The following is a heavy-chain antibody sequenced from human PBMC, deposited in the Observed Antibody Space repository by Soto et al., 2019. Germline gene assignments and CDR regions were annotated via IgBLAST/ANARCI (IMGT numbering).Heavy chain of an antibody. CDR3: AREPLDV. J-gene: IGHJ6*03. CDR2: TSTSSNTI. Sequence: GGSLRLSCAASGFTFNSYSMNWVRQAPGKGLEWVSYTSTSSNTIYYADPVKGRFTISRDNAKNSLYLQMNSLRVEDTAVYYCAREPLDVWGKGTTVTVS. V-gene: IGHV3-48*01. CDR1: GFTFNSYS.